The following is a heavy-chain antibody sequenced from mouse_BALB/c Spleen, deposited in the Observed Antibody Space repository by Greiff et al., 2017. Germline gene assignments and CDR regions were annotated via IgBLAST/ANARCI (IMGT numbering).Heavy chain of an antibody. V-gene: IGHV1S81*02. J-gene: IGHJ2*01. Sequence: VQLQQSGAELVKPGASVKLSCKASGYTFTSYYMYWVKQRPGQGLEWIGGINPSNGGTNFNEKFKSKATLTVDKSSSTAYMQLSSLTSEDSAVYYCTSFLWPDDYWGQGTTLTVSS. CDR1: GYTFTSYY. CDR2: INPSNGGT. D-gene: IGHD1-1*02. CDR3: TSFLWPDDY.